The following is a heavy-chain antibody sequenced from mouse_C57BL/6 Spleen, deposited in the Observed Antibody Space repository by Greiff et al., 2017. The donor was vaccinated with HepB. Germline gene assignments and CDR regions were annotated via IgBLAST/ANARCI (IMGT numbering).Heavy chain of an antibody. CDR3: ARKGLDYGSSDGYFDY. J-gene: IGHJ2*01. D-gene: IGHD1-1*01. CDR1: GYTFTSYW. CDR2: INPSNGGT. Sequence: QVQLQQPGTELVKPGASVKLSCKASGYTFTSYWMHWVKQRPGQGLEWIGNINPSNGGTNYNEKFKSKAKLTVDKSSSTAYMQLSSLTSEDSAVYYCARKGLDYGSSDGYFDYWGQGTTLTVSS. V-gene: IGHV1-53*01.